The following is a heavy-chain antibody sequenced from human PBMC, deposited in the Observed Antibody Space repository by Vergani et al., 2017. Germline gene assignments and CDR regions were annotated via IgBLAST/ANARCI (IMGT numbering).Heavy chain of an antibody. CDR2: ISSSSSYI. V-gene: IGHV3-21*02. CDR1: GFTFSSYS. D-gene: IGHD6-13*01. Sequence: VQLVESGGGVVQRGGSLRLSCATSGFTFSSYSMNWVRQAPGKGLEWVSSISSSSSYIYYADSVKGRFTISRDNAKNSLYLQMNSLRAEDTAVYYCAREIIAAAGTYYFDYWGQGTLVTVSS. J-gene: IGHJ4*02. CDR3: AREIIAAAGTYYFDY.